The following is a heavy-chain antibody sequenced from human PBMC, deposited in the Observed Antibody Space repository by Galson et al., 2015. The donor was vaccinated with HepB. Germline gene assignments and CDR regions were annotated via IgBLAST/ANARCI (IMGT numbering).Heavy chain of an antibody. CDR1: GGSISPYF. CDR3: ARGLNYGDYVLGH. D-gene: IGHD4-17*01. J-gene: IGHJ4*02. V-gene: IGHV4-59*01. Sequence: SETLSLTCTVSGGSISPYFWSWIRQPPGQGLEWIGFTYYTGSTSYNPSLKNRVTMSVDTSKNQFSLRLSSVTAADMAVYYCARGLNYGDYVLGHWGQGTLVTVSS. CDR2: TYYTGST.